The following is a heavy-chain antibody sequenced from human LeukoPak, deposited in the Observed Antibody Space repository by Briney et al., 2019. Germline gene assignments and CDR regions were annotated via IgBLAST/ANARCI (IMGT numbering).Heavy chain of an antibody. Sequence: ASVKVSCKASGYTFTSYGISWVRQVPGQGLEWMGWFNPNRGGTNYAQKFQGRVTMTRDTSISTAYMELTRLRSDDTAVYYCARSARAYYFDYWGQGTLVTVSS. J-gene: IGHJ4*02. CDR3: ARSARAYYFDY. V-gene: IGHV1-2*02. CDR2: FNPNRGGT. CDR1: GYTFTSYG.